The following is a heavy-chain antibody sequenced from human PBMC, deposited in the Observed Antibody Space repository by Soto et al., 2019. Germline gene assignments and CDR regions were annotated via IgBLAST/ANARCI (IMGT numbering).Heavy chain of an antibody. Sequence: QVQLVQSGAEVKKPGASVKVSCKASGYTFTSYDINWVRQATGQGLEWMGWMNPNSGNTGYAQKFQGRVTMTRNTSISTAYMELSSLRSEDPAVYYCARGRYYDSSVDFDYWGQGPLVTVSS. CDR3: ARGRYYDSSVDFDY. CDR1: GYTFTSYD. J-gene: IGHJ4*02. CDR2: MNPNSGNT. V-gene: IGHV1-8*01. D-gene: IGHD3-22*01.